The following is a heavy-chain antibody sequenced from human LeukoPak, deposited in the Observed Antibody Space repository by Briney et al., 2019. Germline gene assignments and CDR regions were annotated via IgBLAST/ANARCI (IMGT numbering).Heavy chain of an antibody. Sequence: ASVKVSCMASGGTFSSYAISWVRQAPGQGLEWMGGIIPIFGTANYAQKFQGRVTITADESTSTAYMELSSLRSEDTAVYYCASRHDYGDYKGLVDIWGQGTMVTVSS. J-gene: IGHJ3*02. CDR1: GGTFSSYA. CDR3: ASRHDYGDYKGLVDI. CDR2: IIPIFGTA. D-gene: IGHD4-17*01. V-gene: IGHV1-69*13.